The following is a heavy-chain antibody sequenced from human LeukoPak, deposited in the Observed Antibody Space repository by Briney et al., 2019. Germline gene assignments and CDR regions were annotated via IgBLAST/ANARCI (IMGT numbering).Heavy chain of an antibody. D-gene: IGHD5-24*01. CDR2: VKSDGGGA. J-gene: IGHJ4*02. CDR3: ARGLEMATINELNH. CDR1: GFIFSNFW. V-gene: IGHV3-74*01. Sequence: PGGSLRLSCAASGFIFSNFWMHWVRQAPGKGLVWVSRVKSDGGGADYADPVKGRFIISRDNGKNTLYLHMNSLRANDTAVYYCARGLEMATINELNHWGQGTLVTVSS.